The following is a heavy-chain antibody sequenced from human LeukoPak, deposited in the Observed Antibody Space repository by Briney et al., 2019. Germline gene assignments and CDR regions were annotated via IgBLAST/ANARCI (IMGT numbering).Heavy chain of an antibody. D-gene: IGHD5-18*01. CDR2: IRSKAYGGTT. Sequence: GGSLRLSCTASGFTFGDYAMSWFRQAPGKGLEWVGFIRSKAYGGTTEYAASVEGRFTISRDDSKSIAYLQMNSLKTEDTAVYYCTRSVDTAMVSLGYWGQGTLVTVSS. V-gene: IGHV3-49*03. J-gene: IGHJ4*02. CDR1: GFTFGDYA. CDR3: TRSVDTAMVSLGY.